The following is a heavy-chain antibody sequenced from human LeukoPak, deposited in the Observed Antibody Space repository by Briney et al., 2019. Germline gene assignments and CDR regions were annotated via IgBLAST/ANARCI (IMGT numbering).Heavy chain of an antibody. V-gene: IGHV4-59*01. CDR2: IYYSGST. CDR3: ARLPMIRGVTEYYFDY. CDR1: GGSISSYY. J-gene: IGHJ4*02. D-gene: IGHD3-10*01. Sequence: SETLSLTCTVSGGSISSYYWSWIRQPPGKGLEWIGYIYYSGSTNYNPSLKSRVTTSVDTSKNQFSLDLYFVTAADTAMYYCARLPMIRGVTEYYFDYWGQGSLVTVSS.